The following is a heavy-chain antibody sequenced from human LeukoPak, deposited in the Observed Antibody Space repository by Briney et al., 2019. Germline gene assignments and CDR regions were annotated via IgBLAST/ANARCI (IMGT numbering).Heavy chain of an antibody. CDR1: GFTVSSNY. D-gene: IGHD2-15*01. V-gene: IGHV3-53*01. J-gene: IGHJ6*03. CDR2: IYSGGST. Sequence: TGGSLRLSCAASGFTVSSNYMGWVRQAPGKGLEWVSVIYSGGSTYYADSVKGRFTISRDNSKNTLYLQMNSLRAEDTAVYYCARESSWNYYYYMDVWGKGTTVTVSS. CDR3: ARESSWNYYYYMDV.